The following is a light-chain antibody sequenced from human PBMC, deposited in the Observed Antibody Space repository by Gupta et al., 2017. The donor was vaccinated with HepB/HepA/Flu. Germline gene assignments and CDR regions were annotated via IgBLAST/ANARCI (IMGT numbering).Light chain of an antibody. CDR3: QQTYSTPRT. CDR1: QSINRF. J-gene: IGKJ4*01. CDR2: GAS. Sequence: DIQMTQSPSSLSASVGYRVTITCRASQSINRFLDWYQQKPGKPPKLLIYGASTLQSGVPSRFSGSGSGTDFTLTISTLQPEDCGTYYCQQTYSTPRTFGGGTKVEIK. V-gene: IGKV1-39*01.